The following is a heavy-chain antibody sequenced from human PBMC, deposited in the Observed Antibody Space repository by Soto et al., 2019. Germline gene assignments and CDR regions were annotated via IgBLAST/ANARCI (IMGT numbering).Heavy chain of an antibody. CDR1: GYTFTSYG. CDR2: ISAYNGNT. D-gene: IGHD4-17*01. CDR3: ARDDYGDYYYYYGMDV. V-gene: IGHV1-18*01. Sequence: ASVKVSCKASGYTFTSYGISWVRQAPGQGLEWMGWISAYNGNTNYAQKLQGRVTMTTDTSTSTAYMELRSLRSDDTAVYYCARDDYGDYYYYYGMDVWGQGTTVTVSS. J-gene: IGHJ6*02.